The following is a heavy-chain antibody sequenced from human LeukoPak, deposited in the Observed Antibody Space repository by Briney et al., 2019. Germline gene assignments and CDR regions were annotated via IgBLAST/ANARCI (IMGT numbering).Heavy chain of an antibody. D-gene: IGHD7-27*01. Sequence: GGSPRLSCAASGFTFSSYAMHWVRQAPGKGLEWVAVISYDGSNKYYADSVKGRFTISRDNSKNTLYLQMNSLRAEDTAVYYCARQLTGDPVDYWGQGTLVTVSS. CDR1: GFTFSSYA. J-gene: IGHJ4*02. CDR2: ISYDGSNK. CDR3: ARQLTGDPVDY. V-gene: IGHV3-30*04.